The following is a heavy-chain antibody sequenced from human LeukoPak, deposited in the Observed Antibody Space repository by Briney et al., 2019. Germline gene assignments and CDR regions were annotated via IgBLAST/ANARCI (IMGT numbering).Heavy chain of an antibody. Sequence: GGSLSLSCAASGCTFSYFWMSWVRQAPGKGVELVANIKQDGGEKYYVDSVKGRFTISRDNAKNSLYLQMNSLRAGDTAVYYCASHSVGYGPFDSWGQGTLVTVSS. CDR2: IKQDGGEK. V-gene: IGHV3-7*02. D-gene: IGHD6-25*01. CDR1: GCTFSYFW. J-gene: IGHJ4*02. CDR3: ASHSVGYGPFDS.